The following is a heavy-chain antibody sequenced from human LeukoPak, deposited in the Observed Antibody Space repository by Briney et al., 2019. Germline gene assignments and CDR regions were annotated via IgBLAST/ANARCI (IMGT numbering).Heavy chain of an antibody. CDR3: ARGDGDY. V-gene: IGHV1-18*01. Sequence: ASVKVSCKASGYNFPNYGISWMRQAPGQGLEWMGWISVYNANINYAQKFQSRVTMTTDTSTSTAYMELRSLISDDTAAYYCARGDGDYWGQGTLVTVSS. CDR2: ISVYNANI. J-gene: IGHJ4*02. CDR1: GYNFPNYG. D-gene: IGHD5-24*01.